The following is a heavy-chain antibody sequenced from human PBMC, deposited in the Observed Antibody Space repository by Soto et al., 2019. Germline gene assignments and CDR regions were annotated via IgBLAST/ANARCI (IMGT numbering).Heavy chain of an antibody. CDR2: TYYRSKWYY. CDR3: ARDVGASTWFDP. J-gene: IGHJ5*02. D-gene: IGHD1-26*01. V-gene: IGHV6-1*01. Sequence: SRTLSLSCAISGESVSSNNTAWIWIRQSPSRGLEWLGRTYYRSKWYYDYAVSVKSRITVNPDTSNNQISLQLNSVTPKDSAVYYCARDVGASTWFDPWGQGILVTVSS. CDR1: GESVSSNNTA.